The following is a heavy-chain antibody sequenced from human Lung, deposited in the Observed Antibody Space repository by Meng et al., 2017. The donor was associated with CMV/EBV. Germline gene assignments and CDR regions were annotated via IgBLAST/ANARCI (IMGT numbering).Heavy chain of an antibody. CDR3: ARGRGYCSSTNCYQNFDY. CDR1: GFIFSDYS. Sequence: GESXKISCTASGFIFSDYSMSWVRQAPGKGLEWVSSISSSSIHIYYADSTKGRFTISRDNAKKSLYLQMNSLRAEDTAVYYCARGRGYCSSTNCYQNFDYWXQGTXVTVSS. CDR2: ISSSSIHI. V-gene: IGHV3-21*01. J-gene: IGHJ4*02. D-gene: IGHD2-2*01.